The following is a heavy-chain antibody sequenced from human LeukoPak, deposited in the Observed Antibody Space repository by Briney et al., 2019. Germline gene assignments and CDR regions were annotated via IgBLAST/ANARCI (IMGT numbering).Heavy chain of an antibody. Sequence: ASVKVSCKASGYTFTSYDINWVRQATGQGLEWMGWMNPNSGNTGYAQKFQGRVTMTRNTSISTAYMELSSLRSEDTAVYYCARGAPLTIFGGVIMNDYWGQGTLVTVSS. CDR2: MNPNSGNT. V-gene: IGHV1-8*01. CDR3: ARGAPLTIFGGVIMNDY. J-gene: IGHJ4*02. CDR1: GYTFTSYD. D-gene: IGHD3-3*01.